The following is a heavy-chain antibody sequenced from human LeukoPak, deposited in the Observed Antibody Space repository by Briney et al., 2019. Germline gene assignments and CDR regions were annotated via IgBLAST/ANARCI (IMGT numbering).Heavy chain of an antibody. CDR2: ISSSGSTI. D-gene: IGHD2-2*01. J-gene: IGHJ4*02. V-gene: IGHV3-48*03. CDR1: GFTFSSYE. Sequence: GGSLRLSCAASGFTFSSYEMNWVRQAPGKGLEWVSYISSSGSTIYYADSVKGRFTISRDNAKNSLYLQMDSLTIEDTAVYYCVRGGSPPTSTWSLDEWGQGTLVSVSS. CDR3: VRGGSPPTSTWSLDE.